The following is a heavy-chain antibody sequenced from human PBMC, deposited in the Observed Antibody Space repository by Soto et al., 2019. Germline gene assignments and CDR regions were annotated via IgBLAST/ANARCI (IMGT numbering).Heavy chain of an antibody. V-gene: IGHV3-15*01. CDR3: APQGERYYYYYMDV. CDR2: IKSKTDGGTT. Sequence: GGSLRLSCAASGFTFSNAWMSWVRQAPGKGLEWVGRIKSKTDGGTTDYAAPVKGRFTISRDDSKNTLYLQMNSLKTEDTAVYYCAPQGERYYYYYMDVWGKGTTVTVSS. CDR1: GFTFSNAW. J-gene: IGHJ6*03.